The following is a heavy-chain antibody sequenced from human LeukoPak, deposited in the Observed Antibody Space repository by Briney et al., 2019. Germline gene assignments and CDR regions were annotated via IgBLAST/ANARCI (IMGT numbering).Heavy chain of an antibody. CDR2: IYSGGST. D-gene: IGHD6-13*01. CDR3: ARDIIAAAGNEQYFDY. J-gene: IGHJ4*02. Sequence: GGSLRLSCAVSGFTVSSNYMSWVRQAPGKGLEWVSVIYSGGSTYYADSVKGRFTISRDNSKNTLYLQMNSLRAEDTAVYYCARDIIAAAGNEQYFDYWGQGTLVTVSS. V-gene: IGHV3-66*01. CDR1: GFTVSSNY.